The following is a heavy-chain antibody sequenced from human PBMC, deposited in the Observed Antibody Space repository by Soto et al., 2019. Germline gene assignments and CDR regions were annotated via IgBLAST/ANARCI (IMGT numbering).Heavy chain of an antibody. CDR1: GYTFTSYG. Sequence: ASVKVSCKASGYTFTSYGISWVRQAPGQGLEWMGWISAYNGNTNYAQKLQGRVTMTTDTSTSTAYMELRSLRSDDTAVYYCAILKWALSSSSPPFFDYWGQGTLVTVSS. J-gene: IGHJ4*02. D-gene: IGHD6-6*01. CDR3: AILKWALSSSSPPFFDY. V-gene: IGHV1-18*01. CDR2: ISAYNGNT.